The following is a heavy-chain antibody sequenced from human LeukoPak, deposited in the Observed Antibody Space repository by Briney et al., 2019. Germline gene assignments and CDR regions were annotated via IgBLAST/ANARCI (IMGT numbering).Heavy chain of an antibody. CDR2: INWNGGST. J-gene: IGHJ4*02. Sequence: GGSLRLSCAASGFTFDDYGMSWVRQAPGKGLEWVSGINWNGGSTGYADSVKGRFTISRDNAKNSLYLQMNSLRAEDTALYYCARLGCSGGSCYSYYWGQGTLVTVSS. CDR3: ARLGCSGGSCYSYY. D-gene: IGHD2-15*01. V-gene: IGHV3-20*04. CDR1: GFTFDDYG.